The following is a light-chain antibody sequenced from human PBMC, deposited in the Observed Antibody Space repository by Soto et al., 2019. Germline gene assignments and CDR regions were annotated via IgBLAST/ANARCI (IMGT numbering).Light chain of an antibody. Sequence: EIVMTQSPATLSVSPGEKVTLSCRASRSVGSSLAWYQLKPGQAPRFLIYGASTRAIDVPARFTGSGSGTEFTLTISILQSDDFAVYYCQQYNDWPSLTFGQGTKVDI. CDR1: RSVGSS. CDR2: GAS. V-gene: IGKV3-15*01. J-gene: IGKJ1*01. CDR3: QQYNDWPSLT.